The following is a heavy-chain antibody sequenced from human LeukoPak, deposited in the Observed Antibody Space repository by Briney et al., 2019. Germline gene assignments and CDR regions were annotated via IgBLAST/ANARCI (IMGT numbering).Heavy chain of an antibody. J-gene: IGHJ6*02. D-gene: IGHD3-3*01. CDR3: ARDNYDFWSGYYYYYGMDV. V-gene: IGHV4-59*01. CDR2: IYYSGST. Sequence: SETLSLTCTVSGGSISSYYWSWIRQPPGKGLGWIGYIYYSGSTNYNPSLKSRVTISVDTSKNQFSLKLSSVTAADTAVYYCARDNYDFWSGYYYYYGMDVWGQGTTVTVSS. CDR1: GGSISSYY.